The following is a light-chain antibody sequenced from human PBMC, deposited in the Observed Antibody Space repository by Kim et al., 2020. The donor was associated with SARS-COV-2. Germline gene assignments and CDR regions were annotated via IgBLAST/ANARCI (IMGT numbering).Light chain of an antibody. V-gene: IGKV4-1*01. Sequence: DIVMTQSPDSLSVSLGERATINFKSSRSVLYSSNNKNYLAWYQQKQGQPPKLLIYWASTRESGVPDRFSGSGSGTDFTLTISTLQAEDVAIYYCQQYYNTPRTFGQGTKVDIK. CDR2: WAS. J-gene: IGKJ1*01. CDR3: QQYYNTPRT. CDR1: RSVLYSSNNKNY.